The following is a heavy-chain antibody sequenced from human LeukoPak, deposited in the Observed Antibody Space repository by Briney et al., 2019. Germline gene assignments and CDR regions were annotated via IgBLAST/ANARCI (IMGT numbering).Heavy chain of an antibody. CDR1: GFTFDDYA. CDR3: AKDSSTLGELGEDYFDY. V-gene: IGHV3-43D*04. CDR2: ISWDGGST. Sequence: SGGSLTLSCAASGFTFDDYAMHWVRQAPGKGLEWVCLISWDGGSTYYADSVKGRFTISRDNSKNSLYQQMNSLRAEATALYYCAKDSSTLGELGEDYFDYWGQGSLVTVSS. J-gene: IGHJ4*02. D-gene: IGHD1-26*01.